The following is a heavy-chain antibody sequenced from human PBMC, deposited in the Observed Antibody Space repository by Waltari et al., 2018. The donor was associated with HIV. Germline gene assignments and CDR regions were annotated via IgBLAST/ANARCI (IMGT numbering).Heavy chain of an antibody. CDR3: APRGDDSDDFWSGHGGD. J-gene: IGHJ4*02. CDR1: GGSFSGYY. V-gene: IGHV4-34*01. Sequence: QVQLQQWGAGLLKPSETLSLTCAVYGGSFSGYYWSWIRQPPGKGLEWSGEINHSGSTNYIPSLKSRVTISVDTSKNQFSLKLSSVTAADTAVYYCAPRGDDSDDFWSGHGGDWGQGTPVTVSS. CDR2: INHSGST. D-gene: IGHD3-3*01.